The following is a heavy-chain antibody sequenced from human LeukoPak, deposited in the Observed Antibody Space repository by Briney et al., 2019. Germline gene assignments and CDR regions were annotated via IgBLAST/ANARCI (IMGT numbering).Heavy chain of an antibody. CDR2: ISSSSSYI. D-gene: IGHD6-13*01. Sequence: GGSLRLSCAASGFTFSSYSMNWVRQAPGKGLEWVSSISSSSSYIYYADSVKGRFTISRDNSKNTLYLQMNSLRAEDTAVYYCAKKAVRSSIAVAGTRYFQHWGQGTLVTVSS. J-gene: IGHJ1*01. CDR1: GFTFSSYS. CDR3: AKKAVRSSIAVAGTRYFQH. V-gene: IGHV3-21*04.